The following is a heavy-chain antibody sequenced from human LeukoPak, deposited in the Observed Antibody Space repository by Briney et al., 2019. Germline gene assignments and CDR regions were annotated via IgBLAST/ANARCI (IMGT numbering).Heavy chain of an antibody. CDR3: ARGELSSFGGRRFDY. Sequence: SETLSLTCTVSGGSISRYYWNWIRQPPGKGLEWIGYIYYSGSTNYNPSLKSRVTISVDTSKNQFSLKLSSVTAADTAVYYCARGELSSFGGRRFDYWGQGTLVTVSS. D-gene: IGHD3-16*02. J-gene: IGHJ4*02. V-gene: IGHV4-59*08. CDR1: GGSISRYY. CDR2: IYYSGST.